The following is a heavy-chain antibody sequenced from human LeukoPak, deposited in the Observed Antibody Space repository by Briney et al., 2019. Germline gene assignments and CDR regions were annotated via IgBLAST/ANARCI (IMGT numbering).Heavy chain of an antibody. V-gene: IGHV1-8*03. J-gene: IGHJ3*02. CDR3: ARGWYYDILTGYYHLNAFDI. CDR2: MDPNSGNT. Sequence: ASVKVSCKASGYTFTSYDINWVRQATGQGLEWMGWMDPNSGNTGYAQKFQGRVTITRNTSISTAYMELSSLRSEDTAVYYCARGWYYDILTGYYHLNAFDIWGQGTMVTVSS. D-gene: IGHD3-9*01. CDR1: GYTFTSYD.